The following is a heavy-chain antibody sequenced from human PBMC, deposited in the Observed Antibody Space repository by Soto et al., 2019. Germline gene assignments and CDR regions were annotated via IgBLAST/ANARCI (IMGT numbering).Heavy chain of an antibody. V-gene: IGHV3-48*01. CDR3: ARDRYYDFWSGYYTPSPTGFDY. J-gene: IGHJ4*02. Sequence: PGGSLRLSYAAAGFTFSSYSMNWVRQAQGKGLEWVSYISSSSSTIYYADSVKGRFTISRDNAKNSLYLQMNSLRAEDTAVYYCARDRYYDFWSGYYTPSPTGFDYWGQGTLVTVSS. D-gene: IGHD3-3*01. CDR1: GFTFSSYS. CDR2: ISSSSSTI.